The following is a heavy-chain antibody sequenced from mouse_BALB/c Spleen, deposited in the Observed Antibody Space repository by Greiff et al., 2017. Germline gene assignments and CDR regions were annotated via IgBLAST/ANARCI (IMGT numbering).Heavy chain of an antibody. CDR2: ISSGGST. CDR3: ARGLYYGNSPFAY. D-gene: IGHD2-1*01. CDR1: GFTFSSYA. Sequence: EVQGVESGGGLVKPGGSLKLSCAASGFTFSSYAMSWVRQTPEKRLEWVASISSGGSTYYPDSVKGRFTISRDNARNILYLQMSSLRSEDTAMYYCARGLYYGNSPFAYWGQGTLVTVSA. J-gene: IGHJ3*01. V-gene: IGHV5-6-5*01.